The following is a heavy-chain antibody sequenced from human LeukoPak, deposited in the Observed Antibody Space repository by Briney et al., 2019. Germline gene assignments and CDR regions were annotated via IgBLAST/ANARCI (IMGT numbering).Heavy chain of an antibody. Sequence: SETLSLTCAVYGGSFSGYYWSWIRQPPGKGLEWIGEINHSGSTNYNPSLKSRVTISVDTSKNQFSLKLSSVTAADTAVYYCGGGVRAGRFDFWGQGTLVTVSS. CDR2: INHSGST. J-gene: IGHJ4*02. D-gene: IGHD1-26*01. CDR3: GGGVRAGRFDF. CDR1: GGSFSGYY. V-gene: IGHV4-34*03.